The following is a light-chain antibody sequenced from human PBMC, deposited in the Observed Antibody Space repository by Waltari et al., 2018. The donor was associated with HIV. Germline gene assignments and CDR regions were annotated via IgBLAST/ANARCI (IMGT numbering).Light chain of an antibody. Sequence: QSALTQPASISGSPGQSVTISCTGSNSDLQLYDSVSWYQQLPAKAPQLIIFELSVRPSGISHRFSGSKSGNTASLTISGLQAEDEADYYCSSYTVRNTLIFGGGTKLTVL. V-gene: IGLV2-14*03. CDR1: NSDLQLYDS. J-gene: IGLJ2*01. CDR3: SSYTVRNTLI. CDR2: ELS.